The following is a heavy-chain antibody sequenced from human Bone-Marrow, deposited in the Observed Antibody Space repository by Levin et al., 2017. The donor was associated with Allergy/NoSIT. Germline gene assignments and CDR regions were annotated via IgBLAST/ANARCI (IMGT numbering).Heavy chain of an antibody. D-gene: IGHD6-13*01. CDR2: ITPILGIT. J-gene: IGHJ5*02. CDR3: AREQQLDDWFDP. V-gene: IGHV1-69*13. Sequence: AASVKVSCKASGGTFSTFGISWVRQAPGQGLEWMGGITPILGITNYAQKFQGRVTITADESTSTAYMELSSLRSEDTAVYYCAREQQLDDWFDPWGQGTLVTVSS. CDR1: GGTFSTFG.